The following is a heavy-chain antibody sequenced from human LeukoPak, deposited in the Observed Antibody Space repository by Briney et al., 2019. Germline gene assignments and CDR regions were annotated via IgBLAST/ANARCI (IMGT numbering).Heavy chain of an antibody. CDR3: ARISFLVHSSASRSGPYYFDY. CDR2: IDCDDDK. V-gene: IGHV2-70*11. Sequence: SGPALVKPTHTLTLTCTFFGFSLSTSGLCVSWIRQPPRKALEWLASIDCDDDKYYNTSLTTSLTISKDTSKNQVVLTITNKDPVDTATYYGARISFLVHSSASRSGPYYFDYWGQGTLVTVSS. J-gene: IGHJ4*02. D-gene: IGHD6-6*01. CDR1: GFSLSTSGLC.